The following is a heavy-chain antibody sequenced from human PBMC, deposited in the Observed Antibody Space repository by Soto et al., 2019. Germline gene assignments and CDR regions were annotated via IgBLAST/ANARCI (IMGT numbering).Heavy chain of an antibody. J-gene: IGHJ4*02. D-gene: IGHD3-22*01. CDR1: GFTFNSYA. CDR3: AIRASYYDSSGYFDY. CDR2: INSDGSST. Sequence: EVQLLESGGGLVQPGGSLRLSCAASGFTFNSYAMSWVRQAPGKGLEWVSRINSDGSSTSYADSVKGRFTISRDNAKNTLYLQMNSLRTEDTAVYYCAIRASYYDSSGYFDYWGQGTLVTVSS. V-gene: IGHV3-74*02.